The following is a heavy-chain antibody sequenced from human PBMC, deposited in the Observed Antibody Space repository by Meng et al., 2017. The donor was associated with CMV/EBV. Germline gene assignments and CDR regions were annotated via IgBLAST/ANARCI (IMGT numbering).Heavy chain of an antibody. V-gene: IGHV2-5*02. D-gene: IGHD3-3*01. J-gene: IGHJ4*02. Sequence: QITLKESGPTLVKPPQTPTLTCPFSGFSLSTSGVGVGWIRQPPGKALEWLSLIYWDDDKRYSPSLKSRLTITKDTSKNQVVLTMTNMDPVDTATYYCAHSRITIFGVVPYYFDYWGQGTLVTVAS. CDR2: IYWDDDK. CDR1: GFSLSTSGVG. CDR3: AHSRITIFGVVPYYFDY.